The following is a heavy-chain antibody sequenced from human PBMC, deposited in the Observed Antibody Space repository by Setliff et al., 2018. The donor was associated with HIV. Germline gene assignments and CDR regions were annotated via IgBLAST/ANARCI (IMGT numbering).Heavy chain of an antibody. V-gene: IGHV4-38-2*01. CDR1: GYSISSGYY. J-gene: IGHJ6*03. D-gene: IGHD2-15*01. CDR2: IYHSGST. Sequence: PSETLSLTCAVSGYSISSGYYWGWIRQPPGKGLEWIGSIYHSGSTYYNPSLKSRVTISLDTSKNQFSLKLSSVTAADTALYYCARGRERSRWYASDHYYIDVWGKGTTVTVSS. CDR3: ARGRERSRWYASDHYYIDV.